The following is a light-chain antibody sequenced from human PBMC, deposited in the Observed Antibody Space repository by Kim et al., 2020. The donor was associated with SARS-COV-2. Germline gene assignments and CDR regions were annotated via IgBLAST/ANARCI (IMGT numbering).Light chain of an antibody. Sequence: EIVLTQSPGTLSLSPGERATLSCRASQSVSSNYLAWYQQKPGQAPRLLIYGASSRATGIPDRFSGSGSGKDFTLTISRPEPEDFAVYYCQQYGASPLTFGGGTKVDIK. CDR1: QSVSSNY. V-gene: IGKV3-20*01. J-gene: IGKJ4*01. CDR3: QQYGASPLT. CDR2: GAS.